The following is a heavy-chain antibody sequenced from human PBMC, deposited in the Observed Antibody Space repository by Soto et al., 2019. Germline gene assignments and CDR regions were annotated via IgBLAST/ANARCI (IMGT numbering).Heavy chain of an antibody. J-gene: IGHJ4*02. V-gene: IGHV3-30*03. D-gene: IGHD6-19*01. CDR2: ISYDGSNK. Sequence: QVQLVESGGGVVQPGRSLRLSCAASGLTFSNYGMHWVRQAPGKGLEWVAMISYDGSNKYYADSVKGRFTISRDNSKNALDLQMNSLRAEDTAVYYCASDPRGGYSSGWAFDYWGQGTLVTVSS. CDR1: GLTFSNYG. CDR3: ASDPRGGYSSGWAFDY.